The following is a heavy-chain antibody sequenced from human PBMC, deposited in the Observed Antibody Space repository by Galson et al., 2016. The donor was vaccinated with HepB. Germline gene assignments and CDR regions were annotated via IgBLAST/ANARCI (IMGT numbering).Heavy chain of an antibody. Sequence: SLRLSCAVSGLTVSNNYMSWVRQTPGKGLEWVSVIYSGGSTHYADSVKGRFTISRDNSMNTLYLQMNSLRAEDTAVYYCARAPYCSGTTCSWGQGTLVTVSS. CDR3: ARAPYCSGTTCS. CDR1: GLTVSNNY. V-gene: IGHV3-66*01. D-gene: IGHD2-2*01. CDR2: IYSGGST. J-gene: IGHJ4*02.